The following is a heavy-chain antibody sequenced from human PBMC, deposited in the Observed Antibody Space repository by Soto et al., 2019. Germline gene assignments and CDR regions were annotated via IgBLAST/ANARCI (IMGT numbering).Heavy chain of an antibody. CDR2: IYYSGST. CDR1: GGSISSRSYF. J-gene: IGHJ4*02. D-gene: IGHD4-17*01. V-gene: IGHV4-61*01. Sequence: SETLSLTCTVSGGSISSRSYFWSWIRQPPGKGLEWIGYIYYSGSTNYNPSLKSRVTFSIDTSKNQFSLKLSSVTAADTAVYYCARSRYGAVTNPYYFHYWGQGTLVTVSS. CDR3: ARSRYGAVTNPYYFHY.